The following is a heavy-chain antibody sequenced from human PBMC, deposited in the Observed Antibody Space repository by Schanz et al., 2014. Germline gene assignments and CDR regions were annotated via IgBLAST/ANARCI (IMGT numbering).Heavy chain of an antibody. CDR1: GFSFSTYA. CDR2: ILYDGSKT. J-gene: IGHJ3*02. Sequence: VQLVESGGGLVKPGGSLTLSCAASGFSFSTYAMHWVRQAPGKGLEWVAVILYDGSKTYYADSVKGRFTISRDNSKNTLSLQMNSLRAEDTAVYYCAREEGYGYGPGAFDIWGQGTMVTVSS. V-gene: IGHV3-30*04. D-gene: IGHD5-18*01. CDR3: AREEGYGYGPGAFDI.